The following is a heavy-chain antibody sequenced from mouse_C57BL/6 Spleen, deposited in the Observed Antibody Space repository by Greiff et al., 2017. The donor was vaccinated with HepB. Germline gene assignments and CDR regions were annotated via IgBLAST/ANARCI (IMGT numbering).Heavy chain of an antibody. V-gene: IGHV5-4*01. CDR2: ISDGGSYT. Sequence: EVQRVESGGGLVKPGGSLKLSCAASGFTFSSYAMSWVRQTPEKRLEWVATISDGGSYTYYPDNVKGRFTISRDNAKNNLYLQMSHLKSEDTAMYYCARAYYSNSYYFDYWGQGTTLTVSS. J-gene: IGHJ2*01. CDR3: ARAYYSNSYYFDY. CDR1: GFTFSSYA. D-gene: IGHD2-5*01.